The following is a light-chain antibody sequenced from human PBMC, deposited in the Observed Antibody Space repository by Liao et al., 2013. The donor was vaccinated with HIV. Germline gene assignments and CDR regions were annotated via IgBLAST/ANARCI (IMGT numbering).Light chain of an antibody. V-gene: IGLV3-1*01. J-gene: IGLJ1*01. CDR2: QDT. CDR1: KLGNKY. Sequence: SYELTQPPSVSVSPGQTASITCSGDKLGNKYSSWYQQKPGQSPVLVIYQDTKRPSGIPERFSGFNFGNTATLTISGTQAMDEADYYCQAWDSSTFYVFGTGTKVTVL. CDR3: QAWDSSTFYV.